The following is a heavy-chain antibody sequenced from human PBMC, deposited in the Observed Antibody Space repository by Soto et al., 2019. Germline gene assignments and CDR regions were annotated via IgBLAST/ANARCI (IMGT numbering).Heavy chain of an antibody. CDR2: ISAYNGNT. D-gene: IGHD3-3*01. V-gene: IGHV1-18*04. J-gene: IGHJ4*02. Sequence: GASVNVSCKASGYTFTSYGISWVRQAPGQGLEWMGWISAYNGNTNYAQKLQGRVTMTTDTSTSTAYMELRSLRSDDTAVYYCARDRRFLEWLLPFDYWGQGTLVTVSS. CDR3: ARDRRFLEWLLPFDY. CDR1: GYTFTSYG.